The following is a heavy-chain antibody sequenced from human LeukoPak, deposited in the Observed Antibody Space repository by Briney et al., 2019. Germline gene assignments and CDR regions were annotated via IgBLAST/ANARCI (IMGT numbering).Heavy chain of an antibody. Sequence: SETLSLTCTVSGGSISSSSYYWGWIRQPPGKGLEWIGSMYYSGSTYYNPSLKSRVTISVDTSENQFSLKLNSVTAADTAVYYCARDGSYYRDWFDPWGQGTLVTVS. V-gene: IGHV4-39*07. CDR3: ARDGSYYRDWFDP. CDR2: MYYSGST. CDR1: GGSISSSSYY. J-gene: IGHJ5*02. D-gene: IGHD1-26*01.